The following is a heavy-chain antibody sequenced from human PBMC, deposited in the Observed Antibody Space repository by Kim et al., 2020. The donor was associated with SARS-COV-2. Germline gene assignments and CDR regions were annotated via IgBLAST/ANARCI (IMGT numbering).Heavy chain of an antibody. Sequence: GGSLRLSCGASGFTFSDSAMHWVRRASGKGLEWVGRIRSKVNGYATAYSASVRGTVTISRDDSRNPAYLQMNSLKTEDTAVYYCTRGPATTLAFGDAFDIWGQGTLVAVAS. D-gene: IGHD1-1*01. CDR1: GFTFSDSA. CDR2: IRSKVNGYAT. CDR3: TRGPATTLAFGDAFDI. J-gene: IGHJ3*02. V-gene: IGHV3-73*01.